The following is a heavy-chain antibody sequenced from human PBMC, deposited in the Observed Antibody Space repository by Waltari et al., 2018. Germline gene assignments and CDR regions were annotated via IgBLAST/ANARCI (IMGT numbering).Heavy chain of an antibody. CDR1: GYSFTSYW. J-gene: IGHJ4*02. Sequence: EVQLVQSGAEVKKPGESLKISCKGSGYSFTSYWIGWVRQMPGKGLEWMGIIDPGDSDTRYSPSFQGQVTISADKSISTAYLQWSSLKASDTAMYYCARARASGAPAATLFDYWGQGTLVTVSS. CDR3: ARARASGAPAATLFDY. D-gene: IGHD2-15*01. CDR2: IDPGDSDT. V-gene: IGHV5-51*03.